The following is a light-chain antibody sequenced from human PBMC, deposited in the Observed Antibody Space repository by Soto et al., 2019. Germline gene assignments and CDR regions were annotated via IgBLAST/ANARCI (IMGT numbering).Light chain of an antibody. CDR1: QSVSSN. V-gene: IGKV3-15*01. J-gene: IGKJ2*01. Sequence: EIVITQSPATLSVSPGERATLSCRASQSVSSNLAWYQQKPGQAPRLLIYGASTRAIGIPARFSGSGSGTEFTLTISSLQSEDFALYFCQQRAIWPYTFGPGTKVDIK. CDR2: GAS. CDR3: QQRAIWPYT.